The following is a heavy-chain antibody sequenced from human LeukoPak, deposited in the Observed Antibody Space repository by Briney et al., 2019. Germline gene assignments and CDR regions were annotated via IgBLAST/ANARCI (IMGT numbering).Heavy chain of an antibody. Sequence: PGRSLRLSCAASGFTFSNYAMHWVRQAPGKGLEWVAVISYDGSNKYYADSVKGRFTISRDNSKNTLCLQMNSLRAEDTAVYYCAREPYSSGWYFSYYFDYWGQGTLVTVSS. CDR3: AREPYSSGWYFSYYFDY. V-gene: IGHV3-30-3*01. CDR2: ISYDGSNK. D-gene: IGHD6-19*01. J-gene: IGHJ4*02. CDR1: GFTFSNYA.